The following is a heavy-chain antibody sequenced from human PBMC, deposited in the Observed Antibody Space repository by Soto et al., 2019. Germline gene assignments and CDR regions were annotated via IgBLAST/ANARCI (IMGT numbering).Heavy chain of an antibody. CDR2: IDPSDSYT. J-gene: IGHJ4*02. CDR3: ARQIYDSDSGPNFQYYFDS. Sequence: GESLKISCKGSGFDFTSYWITWVRQMPGKGLEWMGRIDPSDSYTNYSPSFQGHVTISADKSINTAYLQWSSLRASDTAMYYCARQIYDSDSGPNFQYYFDSWGQGTLVTVSS. V-gene: IGHV5-10-1*01. D-gene: IGHD3-22*01. CDR1: GFDFTSYW.